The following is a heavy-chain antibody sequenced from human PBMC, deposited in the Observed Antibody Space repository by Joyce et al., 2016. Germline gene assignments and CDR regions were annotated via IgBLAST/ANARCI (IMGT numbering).Heavy chain of an antibody. V-gene: IGHV3-30*18. CDR3: AKDLGRYWYFDL. Sequence: QVYLVESGGGVVKPGGYLRLSCVAAGFSFSTYGMHGVRQATGKGLEWVSVISYDGRNKFYADSVKGRFTISRDKSKNTLYLQMNSLRGEDTAVYYCAKDLGRYWYFDLWGRGTLVTVSS. CDR2: ISYDGRNK. CDR1: GFSFSTYG. J-gene: IGHJ2*01.